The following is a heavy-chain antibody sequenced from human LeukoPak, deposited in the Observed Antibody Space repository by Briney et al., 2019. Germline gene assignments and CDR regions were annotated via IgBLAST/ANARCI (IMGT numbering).Heavy chain of an antibody. Sequence: GGSLRLSCAASGFTFSSYTMNWVRQAPGKGLEWVSSISSSTSYIYYADSVKGRFTISRDNAKNSLYLQMNSLRAEDTAVYYCARGRYGDYSIDYWGQGTLVTVSS. CDR1: GFTFSSYT. CDR2: ISSSTSYI. CDR3: ARGRYGDYSIDY. J-gene: IGHJ4*02. V-gene: IGHV3-21*01. D-gene: IGHD4-17*01.